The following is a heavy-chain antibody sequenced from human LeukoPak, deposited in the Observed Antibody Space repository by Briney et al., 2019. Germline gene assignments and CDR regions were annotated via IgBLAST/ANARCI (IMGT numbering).Heavy chain of an antibody. J-gene: IGHJ6*03. CDR1: GYTFTGYY. V-gene: IGHV1-69*05. CDR2: IIPIFGTA. Sequence: SVKVSCKASGYTFTGYYMHWVRQAPGQGLEWMGGIIPIFGTANYAQKFQGRATITTDESTSTAYMELSSLRSEDTAVYYCARVPGSGYYYYYMDVWGKGTTVTVSS. CDR3: ARVPGSGYYYYYMDV. D-gene: IGHD3-10*01.